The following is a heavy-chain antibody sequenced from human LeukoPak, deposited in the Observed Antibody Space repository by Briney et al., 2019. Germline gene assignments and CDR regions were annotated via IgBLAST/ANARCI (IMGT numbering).Heavy chain of an antibody. CDR3: ASYSSSVVFDY. CDR2: IYYSGST. J-gene: IGHJ4*02. V-gene: IGHV4-39*01. CDR1: GGSISSSSYY. Sequence: PSETLSLTCTVSGGSISSSSYYWGWIRQPPGKGLEWIGSIYYSGSTYYNPSLKSRVTISVDTSKNQFSLKLSSVTAADTAVYYCASYSSSVVFDYWGQGTLVTVS. D-gene: IGHD6-6*01.